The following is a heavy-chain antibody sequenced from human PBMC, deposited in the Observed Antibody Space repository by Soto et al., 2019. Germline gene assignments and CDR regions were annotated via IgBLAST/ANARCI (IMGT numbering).Heavy chain of an antibody. CDR2: IYPGDSDT. CDR3: ARCEVAAAGTYYYHLAV. Sequence: GESLKISCKGSGYSFTSYWIGWVRQMPGKGLEWMGTIYPGDSDTRYSPSFQGQVTISADKSISTAYLQWSSLKASDTAMYYCARCEVAAAGTYYYHLAVWGKGTTVTVSS. CDR1: GYSFTSYW. D-gene: IGHD6-13*01. V-gene: IGHV5-51*01. J-gene: IGHJ6*03.